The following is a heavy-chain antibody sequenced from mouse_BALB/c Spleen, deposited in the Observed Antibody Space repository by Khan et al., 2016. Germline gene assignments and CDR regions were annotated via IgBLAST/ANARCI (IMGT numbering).Heavy chain of an antibody. CDR1: GYTFTDYY. Sequence: QVRLQQSGTELPRPGASVKLSCKASGYTFTDYYLHWVMQRTGQGLEWIGEIFPGSGSTYYNEKFKGKASLTADTSSSMAYMQLSSLTSEDSVVYCCAKSYYGYFAMDYWGHGASVTVSS. D-gene: IGHD1-2*01. CDR2: IFPGSGST. CDR3: AKSYYGYFAMDY. V-gene: IGHV1-77*01. J-gene: IGHJ4*01.